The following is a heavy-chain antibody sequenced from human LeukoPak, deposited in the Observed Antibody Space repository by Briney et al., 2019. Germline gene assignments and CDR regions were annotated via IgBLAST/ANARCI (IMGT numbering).Heavy chain of an antibody. V-gene: IGHV3-30-3*01. CDR1: DFTFSNYG. D-gene: IGHD4-17*01. J-gene: IGHJ4*02. CDR3: AKDQGTVTAPFDY. CDR2: ISYDGSNK. Sequence: PGGSLRLSCAASDFTFSNYGFHWVRQAPGRGLEWMAVISYDGSNKYYADSVKGRFTISRDNSKNTLYLQMNSLRAEDTAVYYCAKDQGTVTAPFDYWGQGTLVTVSS.